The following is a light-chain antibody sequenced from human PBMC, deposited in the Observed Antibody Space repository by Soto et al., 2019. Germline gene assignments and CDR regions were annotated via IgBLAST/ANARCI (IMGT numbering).Light chain of an antibody. V-gene: IGKV3-20*01. CDR2: GAS. CDR1: QSVSSNS. Sequence: ETVLTQSPGTLSLSPGERATLSCRASQSVSSNSLAWFQQKSGQAPRLLIYGASSRATGIPDRFSASGSGTDFTLTISRLEPEDFAVYYCQQYGSSPRTFGLGTKVEIK. J-gene: IGKJ1*01. CDR3: QQYGSSPRT.